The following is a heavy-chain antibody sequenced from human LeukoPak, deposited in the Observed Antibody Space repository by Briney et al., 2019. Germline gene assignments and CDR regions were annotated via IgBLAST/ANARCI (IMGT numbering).Heavy chain of an antibody. D-gene: IGHD3-16*01. J-gene: IGHJ4*02. CDR3: ARDRRGVMNYFDY. CDR2: INPNSGGT. V-gene: IGHV1-2*06. CDR1: GYTFTGYY. Sequence: AASVKVSCKASGYTFTGYYMHWVRQAPGQGLEWMGRINPNSGGTNYAQKFQGRVTMTRDTSISTAYMELSRLRSDDTAVHYCARDRRGVMNYFDYWGQGTLVTVSS.